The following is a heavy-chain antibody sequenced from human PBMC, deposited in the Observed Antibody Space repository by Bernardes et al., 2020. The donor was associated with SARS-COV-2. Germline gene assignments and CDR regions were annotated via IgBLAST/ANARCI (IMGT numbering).Heavy chain of an antibody. CDR1: GGSFSGYY. CDR2: INHSGST. Sequence: SETLSLTCAVYGGSFSGYYWSWIRQPPGKGLEWIGEINHSGSTNYNPSLKSRVTISVDTSKNQFSLKLSSVTAADTAVYYCASGVTTGCFDYWGQGTLVTVSS. V-gene: IGHV4-34*01. CDR3: ASGVTTGCFDY. D-gene: IGHD4-17*01. J-gene: IGHJ4*02.